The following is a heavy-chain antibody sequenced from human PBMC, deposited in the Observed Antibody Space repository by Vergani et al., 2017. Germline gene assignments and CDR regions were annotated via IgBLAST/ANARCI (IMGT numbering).Heavy chain of an antibody. J-gene: IGHJ4*02. Sequence: QVQLVQSGAEVKKPGSSVKVSCKASGCTFSSYAISWVRQAPGQGLEWMGRIIPIFGTANYAQKFQGRVTITADESTSTAYMELSSLRSEDTAVYYCSRALPYSSSPYYFGYWGQGTLVTVSS. V-gene: IGHV1-69*13. D-gene: IGHD6-13*01. CDR2: IIPIFGTA. CDR3: SRALPYSSSPYYFGY. CDR1: GCTFSSYA.